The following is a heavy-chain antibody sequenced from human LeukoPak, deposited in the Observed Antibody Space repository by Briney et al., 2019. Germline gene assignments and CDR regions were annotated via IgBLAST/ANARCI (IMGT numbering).Heavy chain of an antibody. CDR1: GFTVSSNY. CDR3: ARVSSARHIGTYYFDY. Sequence: GGSLRLSCAASGFTVSSNYMSWVRQARGKGLEGVLVLYSGGSTYYADSVKGRFTISRHNSKNTLYLQMNSLRAEDTAVYYCARVSSARHIGTYYFDYWGQGTLVTVSS. CDR2: LYSGGST. J-gene: IGHJ4*02. V-gene: IGHV3-53*01. D-gene: IGHD2-21*01.